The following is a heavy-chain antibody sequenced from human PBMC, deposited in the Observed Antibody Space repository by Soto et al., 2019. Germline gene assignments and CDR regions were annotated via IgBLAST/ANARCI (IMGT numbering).Heavy chain of an antibody. J-gene: IGHJ4*02. D-gene: IGHD5-12*01. Sequence: GASVKVSCKASGGTFSSYAISWVRQAPGQGLEWMGGIIPIFGTANYAQKFQGRVTMTADKSTSTAYMELSSLRSEDTAVYYCARGAPVGMATILASDNYYFDYWGQGTLVTVSS. CDR2: IIPIFGTA. CDR1: GGTFSSYA. CDR3: ARGAPVGMATILASDNYYFDY. V-gene: IGHV1-69*06.